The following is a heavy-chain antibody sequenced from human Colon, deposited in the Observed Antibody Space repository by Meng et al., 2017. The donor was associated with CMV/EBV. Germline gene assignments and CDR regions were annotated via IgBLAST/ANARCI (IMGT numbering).Heavy chain of an antibody. V-gene: IGHV1-18*01. CDR2: ISAYTGDT. J-gene: IGHJ1*01. D-gene: IGHD1-26*01. CDR1: GYTFTNYG. Sequence: QVQLVQYGAEVKKPGASVKVSCKASGYTFTNYGISWVRLAPGQGLEWMGWISAYTGDTYYAQKFQGRVTMTTDTSTSTAYMELRSLRSDDTAVYYCVRESQSGSYIYLQHWGQGTLVTVSS. CDR3: VRESQSGSYIYLQH.